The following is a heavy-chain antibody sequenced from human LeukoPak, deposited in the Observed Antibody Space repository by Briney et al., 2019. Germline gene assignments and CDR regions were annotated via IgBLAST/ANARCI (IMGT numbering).Heavy chain of an antibody. D-gene: IGHD1-1*01. CDR3: ARGGTFVSDF. CDR1: GFTFSTFW. CDR2: IKEDGSEK. Sequence: PGESLRLSCAASGFTFSTFWMSWVRQAPGKGLEWVANIKEDGSEKYYVDSMEGRFTVSRDNAKNSLYLQMDGVRAEDTAVYYCARGGTFVSDFWGQGTVVTVSA. V-gene: IGHV3-7*01. J-gene: IGHJ4*02.